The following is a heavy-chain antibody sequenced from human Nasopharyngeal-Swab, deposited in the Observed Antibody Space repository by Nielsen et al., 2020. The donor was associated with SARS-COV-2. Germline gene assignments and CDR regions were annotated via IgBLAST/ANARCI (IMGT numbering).Heavy chain of an antibody. Sequence: GESLKISCAASGFTFSSYWMSWVRQAPGKGLEWVAVISYDGSNKYYADSVKGRFTISRDNSKNTLYLQMNSLRAEDTAVYYCARLYSSSWYVPDYWGQGTLVTVSS. D-gene: IGHD6-13*01. CDR2: ISYDGSNK. J-gene: IGHJ4*02. V-gene: IGHV3-30-3*01. CDR3: ARLYSSSWYVPDY. CDR1: GFTFSSYW.